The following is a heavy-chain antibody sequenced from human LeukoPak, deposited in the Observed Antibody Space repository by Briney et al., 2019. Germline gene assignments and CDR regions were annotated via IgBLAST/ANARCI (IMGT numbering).Heavy chain of an antibody. CDR1: GFTFSSYA. Sequence: GGSLRLSCAASGFTFSSYAMSWVRQAPGKGLEWVSAISGSGGSTYYADSVKGRFTISRDNSRNTLYLQMNSLRAEDTAVYYCAKDVTIFGVVSLDYWGQGTLVTVSS. D-gene: IGHD3-3*01. J-gene: IGHJ4*02. CDR3: AKDVTIFGVVSLDY. CDR2: ISGSGGST. V-gene: IGHV3-23*01.